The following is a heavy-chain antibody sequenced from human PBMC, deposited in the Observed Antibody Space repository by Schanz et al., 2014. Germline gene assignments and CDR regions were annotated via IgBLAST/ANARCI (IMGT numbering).Heavy chain of an antibody. Sequence: QVQLVQSGTQVKKPGASVKVSCKASGYSFISHAIHWVRQAPGQRLEWMGWINAANGNTRYSQKFQGRVTITRDTLASTAYMEVSSLRSEDTAVYYCARSGSSNWYFFDYWGQGTLVTVSS. CDR1: GYSFISHA. CDR3: ARSGSSNWYFFDY. J-gene: IGHJ4*02. D-gene: IGHD6-13*01. CDR2: INAANGNT. V-gene: IGHV1-3*01.